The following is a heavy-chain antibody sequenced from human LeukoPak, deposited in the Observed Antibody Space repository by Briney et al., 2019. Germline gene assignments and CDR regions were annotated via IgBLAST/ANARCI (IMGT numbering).Heavy chain of an antibody. CDR1: DKIFPPYW. Sequence: GKSLRISGRGFDKIFPPYWTSWVPQMPGKGLEWMGKIALSDSSATYSPSFQGHVTISVDKSINTAYLHWSSLQASDTAMYYCTWGTSSTKIDFWGQGTLVTVSS. CDR2: IALSDSSA. CDR3: TWGTSSTKIDF. J-gene: IGHJ4*02. D-gene: IGHD3-16*01. V-gene: IGHV5-10-1*01.